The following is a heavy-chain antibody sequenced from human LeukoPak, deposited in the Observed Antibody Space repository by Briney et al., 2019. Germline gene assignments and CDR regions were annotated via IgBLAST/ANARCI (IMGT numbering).Heavy chain of an antibody. CDR2: IIPIFGTA. CDR3: ARDVSVGYQLLDLGWFDP. D-gene: IGHD2-2*01. Sequence: GASVKVSCKASGYSFNTYYMNWVRQAPGQGLEWMGGIIPIFGTANYAQKFQGRVTITTDESTSTAYMELSSLRSEDTAVYYCARDVSVGYQLLDLGWFDPWGQGTLVTVSS. J-gene: IGHJ5*02. V-gene: IGHV1-69*05. CDR1: GYSFNTYY.